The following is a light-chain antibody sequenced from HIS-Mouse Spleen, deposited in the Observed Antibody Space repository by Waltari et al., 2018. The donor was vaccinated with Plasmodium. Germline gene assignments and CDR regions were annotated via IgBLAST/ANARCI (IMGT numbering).Light chain of an antibody. CDR3: YSAADNNRV. V-gene: IGLV3-27*01. CDR2: KDS. Sequence: SYGLTQPPSVSVSPGQTARLTCSGDVLATKYARWFQQKPGQAPVLVIYKDSERPSGIPERFSGSSSGTTVTLTISGAQVEDEADYYCYSAADNNRVFGGGTKLTVL. CDR1: VLATKY. J-gene: IGLJ3*02.